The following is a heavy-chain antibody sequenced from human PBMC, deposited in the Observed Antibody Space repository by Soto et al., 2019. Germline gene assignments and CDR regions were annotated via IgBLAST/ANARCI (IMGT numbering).Heavy chain of an antibody. CDR2: INWDNNK. CDR1: GFSLSKLGTC. CDR3: ARIPHYSDSYYMDY. J-gene: IGHJ4*02. V-gene: IGHV2-70*01. D-gene: IGHD2-21*01. Sequence: GPKLVNPTQSLTLTCTFSGFSLSKLGTCVTWIRQPPGKALEWLALINWDNNKYYSTSLKTRLTISRDTSKNQVVLTMTNVDPVDTATYYCARIPHYSDSYYMDYWGQGTLVTVSS.